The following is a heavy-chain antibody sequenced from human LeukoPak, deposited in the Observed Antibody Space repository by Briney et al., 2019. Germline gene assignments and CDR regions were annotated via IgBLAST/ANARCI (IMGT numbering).Heavy chain of an antibody. V-gene: IGHV1-69*13. CDR3: ARHPDTAMAPTWFDY. CDR1: GGTFSSYA. CDR2: IIPIFGTA. J-gene: IGHJ4*02. Sequence: GASVKVSCKASGGTFSSYAISWVRQAPGQGLEWMGGIIPIFGTANYAQKFQGRVTITADESTSTAYMELSSLRSEDTAVYYCARHPDTAMAPTWFDYWGQGTLVTVSS. D-gene: IGHD5-18*01.